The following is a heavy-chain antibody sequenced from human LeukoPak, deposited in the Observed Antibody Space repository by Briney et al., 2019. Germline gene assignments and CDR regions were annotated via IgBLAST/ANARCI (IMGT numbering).Heavy chain of an antibody. CDR2: ISISGDDT. V-gene: IGHV3-23*01. J-gene: IGHJ4*02. CDR3: ANPEWGTYLVGFDY. CDR1: GFTFSSYA. D-gene: IGHD1-26*01. Sequence: GGSLRLSCAASGFTFSSYAMSWVRQAPGKGLEWVSAISISGDDTYYAESVKGRFTISRDNSKNTLYLRMNSLRAEDTAVYFCANPEWGTYLVGFDYWGQGTLVTVSS.